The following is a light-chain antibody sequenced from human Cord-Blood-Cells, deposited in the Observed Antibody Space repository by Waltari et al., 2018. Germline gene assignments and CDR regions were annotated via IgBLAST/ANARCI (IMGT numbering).Light chain of an antibody. CDR2: EGS. V-gene: IGLV2-23*01. CDR3: CSYAGSSTV. J-gene: IGLJ3*02. CDR1: SSDVGGYNY. Sequence: QSALTQPASVSGSPGQSITISCTGTSSDVGGYNYVSWYQQHPGQAPKLMIYEGSKRPSGVSNRFSGSKSGNTASLTISGLQAEDEADYYCCSYAGSSTVFGGGTKLTVL.